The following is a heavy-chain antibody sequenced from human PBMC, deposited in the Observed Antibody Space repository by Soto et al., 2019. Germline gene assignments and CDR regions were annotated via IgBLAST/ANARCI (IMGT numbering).Heavy chain of an antibody. Sequence: QVQLMESGGGVVQPGGSVRLSYETSGFTFTGYSMHWFRQAPGTGLEWVAVTSSDGGTQFYADSVKGRFTVSRDNSRKALFLEINSLRPEDKGIYYCGGEVVLTKWYFDNWGQGIFVTVSS. V-gene: IGHV3-30-3*02. J-gene: IGHJ4*02. CDR3: GGEVVLTKWYFDN. CDR2: TSSDGGTQ. CDR1: GFTFTGYS. D-gene: IGHD2-21*01.